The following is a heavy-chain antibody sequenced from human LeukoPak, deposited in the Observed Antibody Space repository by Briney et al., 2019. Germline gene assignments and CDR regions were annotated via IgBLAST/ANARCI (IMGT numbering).Heavy chain of an antibody. Sequence: GGSLRLSCAASGFTFSSYAMSWVRQAPGKGLEWVSAISGSGGSTYYADSVKGRFTVSRDNAKNTLYLQMNSLRAEDAAVYYCASSTYSGSHWDAFNIWGQGTMVTVSS. CDR1: GFTFSSYA. CDR3: ASSTYSGSHWDAFNI. J-gene: IGHJ3*02. D-gene: IGHD1-26*01. V-gene: IGHV3-23*01. CDR2: ISGSGGST.